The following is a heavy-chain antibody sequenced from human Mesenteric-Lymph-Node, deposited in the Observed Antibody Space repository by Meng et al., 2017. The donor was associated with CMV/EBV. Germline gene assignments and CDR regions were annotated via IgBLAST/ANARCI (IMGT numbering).Heavy chain of an antibody. CDR1: EFTFSNYW. CDR3: ARFPRGIVWNGYFDL. Sequence: GGSLRLSCVASEFTFSNYWMHWVRQAPGKGLVWVPRINGDESSTTYADSVKGRFTTSRDNAKDTLYLHMNSLRVDDTAVYYCARFPRGIVWNGYFDLWGRGTLVTVSS. V-gene: IGHV3-74*01. D-gene: IGHD1-1*01. J-gene: IGHJ2*01. CDR2: INGDESST.